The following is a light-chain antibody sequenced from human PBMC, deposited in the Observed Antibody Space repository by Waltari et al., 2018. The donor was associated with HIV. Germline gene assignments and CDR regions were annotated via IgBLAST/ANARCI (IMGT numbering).Light chain of an antibody. J-gene: IGKJ1*01. CDR3: QHYNNWPWT. CDR2: GAF. CDR1: QSVSSN. V-gene: IGKV3-15*01. Sequence: ENVMTQSPATLSVSPGERATLSCRASQSVSSNLAWYQQKPGKAPRLLIYGAFTRATGIPARFSASGSGTEFTLTISSLQSEDFAVYYCQHYNNWPWTFGQGTKVATK.